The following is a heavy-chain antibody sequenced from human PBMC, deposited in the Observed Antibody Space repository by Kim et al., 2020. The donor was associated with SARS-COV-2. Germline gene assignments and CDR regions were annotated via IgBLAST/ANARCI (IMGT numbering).Heavy chain of an antibody. V-gene: IGHV2-5*01. D-gene: IGHD3-10*01. CDR3: AHFRAKSDAFDI. J-gene: IGHJ3*02. Sequence: RYSPTLKGRLTITKDTSKNQVVLTMTNMDPVDTATYYCAHFRAKSDAFDIWGQGTMVTVSS.